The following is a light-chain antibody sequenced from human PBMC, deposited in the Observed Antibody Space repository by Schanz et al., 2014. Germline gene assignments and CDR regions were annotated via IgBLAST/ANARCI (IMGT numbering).Light chain of an antibody. CDR3: QQYGSSLLT. Sequence: EVVLTQSPATLSLSPGERATLSCRASQSVSSYLGWYQQKPGQAPRLLIYDTSNRATDIPDRFSGSGSGTDFTLTISSLEPEDVAVYYCQQYGSSLLTFGGGTKVEIK. J-gene: IGKJ4*01. CDR2: DTS. V-gene: IGKV3-11*01. CDR1: QSVSSY.